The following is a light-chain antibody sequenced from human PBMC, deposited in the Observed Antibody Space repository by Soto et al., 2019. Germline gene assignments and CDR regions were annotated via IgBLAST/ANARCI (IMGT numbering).Light chain of an antibody. CDR3: QQYNSYPWT. CDR1: QSISSW. Sequence: DIQMTQSPSSLSASVGDRVTITCRASQSISSWLAWYQKKPGKAPKLLIYTASSLESGVPSRFSGSGSGTEFTLTIRSLQPDDFATYYCQQYNSYPWTFGQGTKVDI. J-gene: IGKJ1*01. V-gene: IGKV1-5*03. CDR2: TAS.